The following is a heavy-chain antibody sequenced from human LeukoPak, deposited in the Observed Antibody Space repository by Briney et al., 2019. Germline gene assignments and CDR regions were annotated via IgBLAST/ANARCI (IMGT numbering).Heavy chain of an antibody. CDR2: IYHSGST. J-gene: IGHJ4*02. D-gene: IGHD3-3*01. Sequence: PSQTLSLTCAVSGGSISSGGYSWSWIRQPPGKGLEWIGYIYHSGSTYYNPSLKSRVTISVDRSKNQFSLKLSSVTAADTAVYYCARHRFGVVTRYFDYWGQGTLVTVSS. CDR3: ARHRFGVVTRYFDY. V-gene: IGHV4-30-2*01. CDR1: GGSISSGGYS.